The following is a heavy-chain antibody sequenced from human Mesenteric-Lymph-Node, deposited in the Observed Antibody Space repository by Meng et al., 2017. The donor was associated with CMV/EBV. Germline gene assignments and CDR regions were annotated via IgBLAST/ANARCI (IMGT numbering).Heavy chain of an antibody. CDR3: AKARDYDFWSGYYTPDY. CDR2: IQKNGNENDK. J-gene: IGHJ4*02. D-gene: IGHD3-3*01. V-gene: IGHV3-30*02. CDR1: MFTFSDYG. Sequence: GGSLRLSCTASMFTFSDYGMHWVRQAPGKGLEWLAVIQKNGNENDKHYADSVKGRFTISRDNSEKTLFLQMNSLRPEDSAVYYCAKARDYDFWSGYYTPDYWGQGTLVTVSS.